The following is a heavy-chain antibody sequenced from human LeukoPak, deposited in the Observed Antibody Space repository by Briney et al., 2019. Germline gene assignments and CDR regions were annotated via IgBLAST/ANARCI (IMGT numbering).Heavy chain of an antibody. J-gene: IGHJ4*02. CDR2: ISAYNGNT. CDR1: GYTFTSYG. Sequence: ASVKVSFKASGYTFTSYGISWVRQAPGQGLEWMGWISAYNGNTNYAQKLQGRVTMTTDTSTSTVYMELRSLRSDDTAVYYCARDVPGVVITSWFGTLFDYWGQGTLVTVSS. V-gene: IGHV1-18*01. CDR3: ARDVPGVVITSWFGTLFDY. D-gene: IGHD3-22*01.